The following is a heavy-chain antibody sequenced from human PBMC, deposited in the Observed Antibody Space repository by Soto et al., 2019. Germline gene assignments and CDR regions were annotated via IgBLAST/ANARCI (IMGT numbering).Heavy chain of an antibody. D-gene: IGHD2-21*02. V-gene: IGHV1-69*12. CDR1: GDTFSTYA. Sequence: VQLVQSGAEVKKPGSSVKVSCKASGDTFSTYALNWMRQAPGQGLEWMGGIIPLSGEARYEQTFQDRVIITADESTNTIYMDLYSLRSEDTALYYCARGAPYSGGDCYSPSEYWGQGTLVTVSS. CDR3: ARGAPYSGGDCYSPSEY. CDR2: IIPLSGEA. J-gene: IGHJ4*02.